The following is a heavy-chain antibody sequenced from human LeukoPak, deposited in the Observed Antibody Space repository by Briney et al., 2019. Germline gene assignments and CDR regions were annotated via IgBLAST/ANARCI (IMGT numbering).Heavy chain of an antibody. CDR2: IIPIFGTA. D-gene: IGHD3-22*01. V-gene: IGHV1-69*05. CDR1: GYTFTSYG. Sequence: ASVKVSCKASGYTFTSYGISWVRQAPGQGLEWMGGIIPIFGTANYAQKFQGRVTITTDESTSTAYMELSSLRSEDTAVNYCARTGDRYYYDSSGSLDYWGQGTLVTVSS. J-gene: IGHJ4*02. CDR3: ARTGDRYYYDSSGSLDY.